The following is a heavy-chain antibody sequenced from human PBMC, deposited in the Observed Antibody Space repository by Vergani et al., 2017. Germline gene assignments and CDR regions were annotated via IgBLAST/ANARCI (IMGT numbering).Heavy chain of an antibody. Sequence: QLQLQESVPGLVKRSETLSLTCTVPGGSISSSSYYWGWIRQPPGKVLGWIGSTDYSGSTYNNPSLKSRVTISVDTAKNQLSRKLSALTAADTAVYYCARLGTVVTLRFDYWGQGTLVTVSS. CDR3: ARLGTVVTLRFDY. V-gene: IGHV4-39*01. D-gene: IGHD4-23*01. J-gene: IGHJ4*02. CDR2: TDYSGST. CDR1: GGSISSSSYY.